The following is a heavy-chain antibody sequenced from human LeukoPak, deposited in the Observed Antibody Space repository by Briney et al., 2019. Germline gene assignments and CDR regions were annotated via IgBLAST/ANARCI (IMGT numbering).Heavy chain of an antibody. CDR2: TRNKANSYTT. D-gene: IGHD6-19*01. CDR1: GFTFSDHY. Sequence: GGSLRLSCAASGFTFSDHYMDWVRQAPGKGLEWVGRTRNKANSYTTEYAASVKGRFTISRDDSKNSLYLQMNSLKTEDTAVYYCARHARLWLGNGRDVWAQGTTVTVSS. J-gene: IGHJ6*02. CDR3: ARHARLWLGNGRDV. V-gene: IGHV3-72*01.